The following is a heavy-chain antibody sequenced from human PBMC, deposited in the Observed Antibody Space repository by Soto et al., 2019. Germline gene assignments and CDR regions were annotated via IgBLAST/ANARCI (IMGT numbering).Heavy chain of an antibody. CDR2: ISDSGGSP. J-gene: IGHJ4*02. Sequence: LRLSCAASGFIFSNYAMSWVRQAPGKGLEWVSGISDSGGSPYYADSVKGRFTISRDNSKNTFYLQMNSLRAEDTAVYYCAKDRNSYSSRWYPSLFDSWGPGTLVTVSS. D-gene: IGHD6-13*01. V-gene: IGHV3-23*01. CDR3: AKDRNSYSSRWYPSLFDS. CDR1: GFIFSNYA.